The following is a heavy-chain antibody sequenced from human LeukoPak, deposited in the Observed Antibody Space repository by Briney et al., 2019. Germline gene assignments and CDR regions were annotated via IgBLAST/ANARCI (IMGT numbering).Heavy chain of an antibody. CDR3: ARAAAGTKVSGDY. CDR1: GFTFSSYS. Sequence: GGSLRLSCAASGFTFSSYSMNWVRQAPGKGLEWVSYISSSSSTIYYADSVKGRFTISRDNAKNSLYLQMNSLRAEDTAVYYCARAAAGTKVSGDYWGQGTLVTVSS. CDR2: ISSSSSTI. D-gene: IGHD6-13*01. V-gene: IGHV3-48*04. J-gene: IGHJ4*02.